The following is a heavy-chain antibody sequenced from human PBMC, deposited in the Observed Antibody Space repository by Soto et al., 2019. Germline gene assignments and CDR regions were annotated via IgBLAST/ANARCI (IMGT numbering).Heavy chain of an antibody. CDR2: INHSGST. Sequence: SETLSLTGAVYGGSFSGYYWSWIRQPPGKGLEWIGEINHSGSTNYNPSLKSRVTISVDTSKNQFSLKLSSVTAADTAVYYCARGSPFFRGHDYVWGSYRLPYFDYWGQGTLVTVSS. V-gene: IGHV4-34*01. CDR3: ARGSPFFRGHDYVWGSYRLPYFDY. D-gene: IGHD3-16*02. J-gene: IGHJ4*02. CDR1: GGSFSGYY.